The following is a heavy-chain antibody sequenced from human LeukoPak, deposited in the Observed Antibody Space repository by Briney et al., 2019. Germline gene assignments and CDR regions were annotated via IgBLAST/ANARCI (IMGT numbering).Heavy chain of an antibody. CDR2: ISGDGGRT. J-gene: IGHJ4*02. V-gene: IGHV3-43*02. CDR3: AKDIGGYSYAADY. CDR1: GFTFDDYA. Sequence: GGSLRLSCAASGFTFDDYATHWVRQAPGKGLEWVSLISGDGGRTYYADSVKGRFTISRDNGKNSLYLQMNSLRIEDTALYYCAKDIGGYSYAADYWGQGTLVTVSS. D-gene: IGHD5-12*01.